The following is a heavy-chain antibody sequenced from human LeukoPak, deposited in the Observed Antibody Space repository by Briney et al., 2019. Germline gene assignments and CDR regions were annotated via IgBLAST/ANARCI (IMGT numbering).Heavy chain of an antibody. CDR3: ARDRYYYDSSGYYSDY. D-gene: IGHD3-22*01. CDR1: GFTFSDYY. V-gene: IGHV3-11*01. Sequence: GGSLRLSCAASGFTFSDYYMSWIRQAPGKGLEWVSYISSSGSTIYYADSVKGRFTISRDNAKNSLYLQMNSLRAEDTAVYYCARDRYYYDSSGYYSDYWDQGTLVTVSS. J-gene: IGHJ4*02. CDR2: ISSSGSTI.